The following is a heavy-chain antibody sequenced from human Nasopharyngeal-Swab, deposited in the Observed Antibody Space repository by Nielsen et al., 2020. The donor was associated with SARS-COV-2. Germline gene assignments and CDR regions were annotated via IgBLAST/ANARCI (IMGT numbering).Heavy chain of an antibody. CDR3: TRDFSAAAGSFDI. CDR1: GFTFSSYW. CDR2: IKSDGSTT. D-gene: IGHD6-13*01. J-gene: IGHJ3*02. Sequence: GGSLRLSCAASGFTFSSYWMHWVRQAPGKGLVWVSRIKSDGSTTNYADSAKGRFTISRDNAKNTLYLQMHSLRAEDTAVYYCTRDFSAAAGSFDIWGQGTMVTVSS. V-gene: IGHV3-74*01.